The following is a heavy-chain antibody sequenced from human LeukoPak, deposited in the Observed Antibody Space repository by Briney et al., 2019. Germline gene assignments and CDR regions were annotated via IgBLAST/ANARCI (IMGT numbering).Heavy chain of an antibody. D-gene: IGHD6-13*01. CDR3: ARESGQQLRYMDV. V-gene: IGHV1-69*13. CDR2: IIPISGTA. Sequence: SVKVSCKASGYTFTSYGISWVRQAPGQGLEWMGGIIPISGTANYAQKFQGRVTITADESTSTAYMELSSLRSEDTAVYYCARESGQQLRYMDVWGKGTTVTISS. CDR1: GYTFTSYG. J-gene: IGHJ6*03.